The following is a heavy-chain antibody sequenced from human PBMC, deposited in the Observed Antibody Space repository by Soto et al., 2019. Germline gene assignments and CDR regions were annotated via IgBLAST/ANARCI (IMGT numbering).Heavy chain of an antibody. CDR3: SQRVGPRGSFDY. V-gene: IGHV2-5*01. Sequence: SGPTLVNPXQTLTLTCTFSGFSLTTGGVSVGWIRQSPGKALEWLASINWNDDKRYSPSLKSRVTITKDNSKKQVVLTMTNVDPVDTATYFCSQRVGPRGSFDYWGQGTLVTVSS. CDR1: GFSLTTGGVS. CDR2: INWNDDK. J-gene: IGHJ4*02.